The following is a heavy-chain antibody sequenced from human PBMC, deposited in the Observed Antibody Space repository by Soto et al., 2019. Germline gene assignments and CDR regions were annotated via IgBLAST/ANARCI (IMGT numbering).Heavy chain of an antibody. CDR2: IYDDGAT. Sequence: PGWSLRLSCASSGFAVITDYLIWVRQAPGMGLECVSVIYDDGATYYADSVRGRFTISRDNSKNTLYLQMNSLRAEDTAVYFCARGALYSYGSYFDCWGQGTLVTVSS. J-gene: IGHJ4*02. CDR1: GFAVITDY. D-gene: IGHD5-18*01. V-gene: IGHV3-53*01. CDR3: ARGALYSYGSYFDC.